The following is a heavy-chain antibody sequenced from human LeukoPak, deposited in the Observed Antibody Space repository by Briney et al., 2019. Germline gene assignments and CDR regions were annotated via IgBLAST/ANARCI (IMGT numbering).Heavy chain of an antibody. V-gene: IGHV3-23*01. CDR2: ISATGGST. J-gene: IGHJ6*04. CDR3: SKSTRAVMAMMDV. D-gene: IGHD3-16*01. CDR1: GFTFSTYA. Sequence: PGGSLRLSCVGTGFTFSTYAMTWVRQASGKGLEWVSLISATGGSTYYADSVKGRFTISRDNIKNTLYLQMNSLRVEDTAVYFCSKSTRAVMAMMDVWGKGTTVTVSS.